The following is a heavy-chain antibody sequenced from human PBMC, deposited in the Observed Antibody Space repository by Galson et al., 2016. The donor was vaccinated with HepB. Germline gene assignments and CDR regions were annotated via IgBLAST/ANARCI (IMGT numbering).Heavy chain of an antibody. V-gene: IGHV3-7*05. CDR1: GLTFTKW. CDR3: ASGAGWLIDF. D-gene: IGHD6-19*01. Sequence: SLRLSCAASGLTFTKWMNWIRLAPGKGLEWVGIINNDGRDTSYVDSVEGRFTISRDNANNLLFLQMNSLRVDDTALYFCASGAGWLIDFWGQGTHVIVSS. CDR2: INNDGRDT. J-gene: IGHJ4*01.